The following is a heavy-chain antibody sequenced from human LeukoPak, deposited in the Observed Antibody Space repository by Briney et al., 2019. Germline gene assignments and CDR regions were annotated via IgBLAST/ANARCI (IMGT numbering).Heavy chain of an antibody. CDR3: VRRLAVTGKYYFDY. CDR2: IYYSGIT. V-gene: IGHV4-59*08. J-gene: IGHJ4*02. CDR1: GGSISTYY. D-gene: IGHD6-19*01. Sequence: SETLSLTCTVSGGSISTYYRTWIRQPPGKGLEWIGFIYYSGITKYNPSLESRVTISLDMSKNQFSLRLSSVTAADTAVYYCVRRLAVTGKYYFDYWGQGTLVTVSS.